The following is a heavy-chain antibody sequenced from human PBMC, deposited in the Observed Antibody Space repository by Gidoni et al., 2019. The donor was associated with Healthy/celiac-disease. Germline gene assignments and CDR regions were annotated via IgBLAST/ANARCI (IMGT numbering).Heavy chain of an antibody. J-gene: IGHJ4*02. Sequence: QVQLVQSGAEVKKPGASVKVSCKASGYTFTSYAMHWVRQAPGQRLEWMGWINAGNGNTKYSQKFQGRVTITRDTSASTAYMELSSLRSEDTAVYYCATYSSGLYYFDYWGQGTLVTVSS. D-gene: IGHD6-19*01. V-gene: IGHV1-3*01. CDR2: INAGNGNT. CDR3: ATYSSGLYYFDY. CDR1: GYTFTSYA.